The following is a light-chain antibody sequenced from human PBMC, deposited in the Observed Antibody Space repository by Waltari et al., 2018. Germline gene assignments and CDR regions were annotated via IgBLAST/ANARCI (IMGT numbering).Light chain of an antibody. Sequence: QSALTQPASVSGSPGQSITISCAGTSSDVGNYNLFSWYQQHAGEAPKLMIYEVTKRPSGVSNRFSGSKSGNTASLTISGLQAEDEADYYCCSYASGSTFVFGGGTKLTVL. CDR3: CSYASGSTFV. CDR1: SSDVGNYNL. V-gene: IGLV2-23*02. J-gene: IGLJ2*01. CDR2: EVT.